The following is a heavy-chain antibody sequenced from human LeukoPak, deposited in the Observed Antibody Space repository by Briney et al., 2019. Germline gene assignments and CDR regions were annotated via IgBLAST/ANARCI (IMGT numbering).Heavy chain of an antibody. CDR1: GYTLTELS. Sequence: ASVKVSCKVSGYTLTELSMHWVRQAPGQGLEWMGWINTNTGNPTYAQGFTGRFVFSLDTSVSTAYLQISSLKAEDTAVYYCAREHTIFGVVINDYWGQGTLVTVSS. CDR2: INTNTGNP. J-gene: IGHJ4*02. CDR3: AREHTIFGVVINDY. V-gene: IGHV7-4-1*02. D-gene: IGHD3-3*01.